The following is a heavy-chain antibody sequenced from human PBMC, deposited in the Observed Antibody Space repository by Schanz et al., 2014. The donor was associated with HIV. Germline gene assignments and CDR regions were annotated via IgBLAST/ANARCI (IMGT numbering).Heavy chain of an antibody. D-gene: IGHD3-10*01. CDR2: ISSGGTTI. V-gene: IGHV3-11*01. CDR1: GFTFSNYN. Sequence: VQLVESGGGLVKPGGSLRLSCAASGFTFSNYNMNWVRQAPGKGLEWVSYISSGGTTIYYADSVKGRFTVSRDNAKNSLYLQMKSLRVEDTAVYYCARDTVRGVKDSMDVWGQGTTVTVSS. CDR3: ARDTVRGVKDSMDV. J-gene: IGHJ6*02.